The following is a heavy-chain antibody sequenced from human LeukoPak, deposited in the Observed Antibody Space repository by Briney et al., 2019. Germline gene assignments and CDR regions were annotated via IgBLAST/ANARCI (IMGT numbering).Heavy chain of an antibody. CDR2: ISSGSYSH. Sequence: GGSLRLSCVVSGFALTGNYMSWIRQAPGKDPEWVAYISSGSYSHYYADSVRGRFTISRDNSKNSLYLEMSDLRVEDTSLYYCARGKRTFDPWGQGTLVTVTS. V-gene: IGHV3-11*01. J-gene: IGHJ5*02. CDR3: ARGKRTFDP. CDR1: GFALTGNY.